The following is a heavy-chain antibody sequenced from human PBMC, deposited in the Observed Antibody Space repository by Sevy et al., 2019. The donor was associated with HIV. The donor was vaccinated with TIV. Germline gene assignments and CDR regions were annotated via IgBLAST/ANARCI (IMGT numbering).Heavy chain of an antibody. D-gene: IGHD6-13*01. CDR2: IIPIFGTA. CDR3: ARASSPGIAAAATDY. Sequence: ASVKISCKASGGTFSSYAISWVRQAPGQGLEWMGGIIPIFGTANYAQKFQGRVTITADESTSTAYMELSSLRSEDTAVYYCARASSPGIAAAATDYWGQGTLVTVSS. V-gene: IGHV1-69*13. J-gene: IGHJ4*02. CDR1: GGTFSSYA.